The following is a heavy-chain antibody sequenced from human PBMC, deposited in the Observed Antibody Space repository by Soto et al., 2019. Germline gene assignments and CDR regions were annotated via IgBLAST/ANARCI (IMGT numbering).Heavy chain of an antibody. CDR2: IYYCGTS. J-gene: IGHJ5*02. CDR1: GGSINDDTYY. D-gene: IGHD2-2*01. V-gene: IGHV4-39*01. CDR3: ARLHCHSPIWMPLDP. Sequence: QLQLQESGPGLVKPSETLSLTCTVSGGSINDDTYYWGWIRQPPGKGLEWMGSIYYCGTSSYNPSRERRATMSFDTSREQLSLRLRSVTAADTAVYYCARLHCHSPIWMPLDPWGQGPLVIVSS.